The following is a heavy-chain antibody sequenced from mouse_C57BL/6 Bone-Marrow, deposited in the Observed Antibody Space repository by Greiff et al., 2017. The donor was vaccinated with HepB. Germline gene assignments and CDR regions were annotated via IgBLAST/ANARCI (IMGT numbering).Heavy chain of an antibody. Sequence: EVKVVESGGDLVKPGGSLKLSCAASGFTFSSYGMSWVRQTPDKRLEWVATISSGGSYTYYPDSVKGRFTISRDNDKNTLYLQMSSLKSEDTAMDACARHPTTLYGSSYGANAMDYWGQGTSVTVSS. CDR1: GFTFSSYG. D-gene: IGHD1-1*01. CDR2: ISSGGSYT. J-gene: IGHJ4*01. CDR3: ARHPTTLYGSSYGANAMDY. V-gene: IGHV5-6*01.